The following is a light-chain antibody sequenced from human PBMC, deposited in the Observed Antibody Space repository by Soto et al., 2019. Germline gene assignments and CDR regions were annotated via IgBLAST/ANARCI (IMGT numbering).Light chain of an antibody. CDR2: KAS. CDR3: QQYNSYSPLT. V-gene: IGKV1-5*03. J-gene: IGKJ4*01. CDR1: QSISTW. Sequence: DIPMTQSPSTLPASVGDRVTLTCRANQSISTWLAWYQQKPGKAPNLLIYKASRLETGVPSRFSGSGSGTEFTLTINFLQPDDFATYYCQQYNSYSPLTLGGGTKVDI.